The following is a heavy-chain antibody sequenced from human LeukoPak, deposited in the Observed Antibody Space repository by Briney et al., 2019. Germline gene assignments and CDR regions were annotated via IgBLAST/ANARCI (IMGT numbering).Heavy chain of an antibody. CDR3: ARVVATMYWFDP. CDR2: IHYTGAT. CDR1: GGSISSGGYY. J-gene: IGHJ5*02. V-gene: IGHV4-31*03. Sequence: SETLSLTCTVSGGSISSGGYYWSWIRQRPGKGLEWIGYIHYTGATYYNPSLESRVTISVDTSKNQFSLKLSSVTAADTAVYYCARVVATMYWFDPWGQGTLVTVSS. D-gene: IGHD5-12*01.